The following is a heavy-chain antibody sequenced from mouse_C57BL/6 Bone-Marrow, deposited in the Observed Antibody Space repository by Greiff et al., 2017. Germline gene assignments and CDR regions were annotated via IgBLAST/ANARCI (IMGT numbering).Heavy chain of an antibody. D-gene: IGHD1-1*01. Sequence: EVKLMESGGGLVKPGGSLKLSCAASGFTFSSYAMSWVRQTPEKRLEWVATISDGGSYTYSPDNVKGRFTISSDNAKNNLYLQMSHLKSEDTAMYYCARGPYYYGSTPFAYWGQGTLVTVSA. V-gene: IGHV5-4*03. CDR3: ARGPYYYGSTPFAY. CDR1: GFTFSSYA. CDR2: ISDGGSYT. J-gene: IGHJ3*01.